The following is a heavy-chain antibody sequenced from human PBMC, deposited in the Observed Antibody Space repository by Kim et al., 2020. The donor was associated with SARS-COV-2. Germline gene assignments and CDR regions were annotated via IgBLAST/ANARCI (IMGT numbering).Heavy chain of an antibody. CDR3: ARGRLVPGSGYSRWYFDY. D-gene: IGHD3-22*01. CDR1: GGSFSGYY. Sequence: SETLSLTCAVYGGSFSGYYWSWIRQPPGKGLEWIGEINHSGSTNYNPSLKSRVTISVDTSKNQFSLKLSSVTAADTAVYYCARGRLVPGSGYSRWYFDYWGQGTLVTVSS. J-gene: IGHJ4*02. CDR2: INHSGST. V-gene: IGHV4-34*01.